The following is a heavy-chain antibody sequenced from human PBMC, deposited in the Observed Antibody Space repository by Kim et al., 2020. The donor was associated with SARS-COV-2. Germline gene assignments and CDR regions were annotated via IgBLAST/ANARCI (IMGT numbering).Heavy chain of an antibody. V-gene: IGHV1-18*04. CDR2: ISAYNGNT. Sequence: ASVKVSCKASGYTFTSYGISWVRQAPGQGLEWMGWISAYNGNTNYAQKLQGRVTMTTDTSTSTAYMELRSLRSDDTAVYYCARDARYCSGGSCYPAYWGQGTLVTVSS. D-gene: IGHD2-15*01. J-gene: IGHJ4*02. CDR3: ARDARYCSGGSCYPAY. CDR1: GYTFTSYG.